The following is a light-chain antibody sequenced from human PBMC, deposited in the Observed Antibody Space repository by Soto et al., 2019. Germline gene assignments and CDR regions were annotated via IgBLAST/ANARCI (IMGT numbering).Light chain of an antibody. V-gene: IGKV3-20*01. J-gene: IGKJ1*01. CDR1: QSVSSSY. CDR2: GAS. CDR3: QQYGSSPPTT. Sequence: EIVLTQSPGTLSLSPGERATLSCRASQSVSSSYLAWYQQKPGQAPRLLSYGASSRATGIPDRFSGSGSGTDFTLTISRLEPEDFAVYYCQQYGSSPPTTFGQGTKVEIK.